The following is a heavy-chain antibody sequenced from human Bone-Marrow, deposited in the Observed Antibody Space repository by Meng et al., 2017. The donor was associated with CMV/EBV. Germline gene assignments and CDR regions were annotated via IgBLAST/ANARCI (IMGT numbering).Heavy chain of an antibody. V-gene: IGHV3-21*01. J-gene: IGHJ4*02. Sequence: GESLKIPCAASGFTFSSYSMNWVRQAPGKGLEWVSSISSSSSYIYYADSVKGRFTISRDNAKNSLYLQMNSLRAEDTAVYYCARDTDYGSGRGYYFDYWGQGTLVTVSS. CDR3: ARDTDYGSGRGYYFDY. D-gene: IGHD3-10*01. CDR2: ISSSSSYI. CDR1: GFTFSSYS.